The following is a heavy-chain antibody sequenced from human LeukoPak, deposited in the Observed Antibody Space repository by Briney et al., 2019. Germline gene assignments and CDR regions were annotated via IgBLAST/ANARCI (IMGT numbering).Heavy chain of an antibody. J-gene: IGHJ4*02. CDR3: VGPPAICGAGAAWGVRIFDH. V-gene: IGHV3-74*01. Sequence: GGSLRLSCAASGFTLSSYWMHWVRQAPGKGLMWVSQINSDGSITRYTDSVKGRFTISRDNAKNTLYLHMNSLRVEDTAVYYCVGPPAICGAGAAWGVRIFDHWGQGTLVTVSS. CDR2: INSDGSIT. CDR1: GFTLSSYW. D-gene: IGHD3-10*01.